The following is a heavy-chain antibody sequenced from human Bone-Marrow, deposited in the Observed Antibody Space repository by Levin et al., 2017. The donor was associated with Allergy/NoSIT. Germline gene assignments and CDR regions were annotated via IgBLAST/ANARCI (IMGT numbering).Heavy chain of an antibody. CDR3: AKDMGGIAVAGIGRMDV. Sequence: LSLTCAASGFTFDDYAMHWVRQAPGKGLEWVSGISWNSGSIGYADSVKGRFTISRDNAKNSLYLQMNSLRAEDTALYYCAKDMGGIAVAGIGRMDVWGQGTTVTVSS. J-gene: IGHJ6*02. CDR1: GFTFDDYA. D-gene: IGHD6-19*01. CDR2: ISWNSGSI. V-gene: IGHV3-9*01.